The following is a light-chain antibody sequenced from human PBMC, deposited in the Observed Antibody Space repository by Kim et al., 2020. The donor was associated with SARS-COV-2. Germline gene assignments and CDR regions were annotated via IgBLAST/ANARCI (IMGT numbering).Light chain of an antibody. J-gene: IGKJ2*01. CDR3: QQYYGPPYT. CDR1: RSVLYSSNNKNY. V-gene: IGKV4-1*01. Sequence: DIVMTQSPDSLAVSLGERATINCKSSRSVLYSSNNKNYLAWYQQKPGLPPRLLIYWASTRESGVPDRFSGSGSGTDFTLTISSLQAEDVAVYYCQQYYGPPYTFRTGTKLEI. CDR2: WAS.